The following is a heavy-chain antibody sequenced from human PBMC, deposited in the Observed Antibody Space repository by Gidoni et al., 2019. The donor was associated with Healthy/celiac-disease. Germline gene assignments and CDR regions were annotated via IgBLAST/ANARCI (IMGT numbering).Heavy chain of an antibody. D-gene: IGHD6-19*01. Sequence: EVQLVESGGGLVQPGRSLRLSCSASGFTFDDFAMHWVRQAPGKGLEWVSGISWNSGSIGYADSVKGRFTISRDNAKNSLYLQMNSLRAEDTALYYCAKDFVAVAGISLGGNFQHWGQGTLVTVSS. CDR2: ISWNSGSI. CDR3: AKDFVAVAGISLGGNFQH. J-gene: IGHJ1*01. V-gene: IGHV3-9*01. CDR1: GFTFDDFA.